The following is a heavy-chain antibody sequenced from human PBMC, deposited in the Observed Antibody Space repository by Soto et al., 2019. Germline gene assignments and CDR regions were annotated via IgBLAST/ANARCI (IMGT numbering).Heavy chain of an antibody. D-gene: IGHD3-22*01. J-gene: IGHJ4*02. Sequence: ESNKISCRGSGCSFTCYWIGWVSQMHGKGLEWMGIIYPGDSDTRYSPSFQGQVTITADKSISPAYLQWSSLKASDTAMYYCASLGSSGYYYPYYFDYWGQGTLVTVSS. V-gene: IGHV5-51*01. CDR2: IYPGDSDT. CDR1: GCSFTCYW. CDR3: ASLGSSGYYYPYYFDY.